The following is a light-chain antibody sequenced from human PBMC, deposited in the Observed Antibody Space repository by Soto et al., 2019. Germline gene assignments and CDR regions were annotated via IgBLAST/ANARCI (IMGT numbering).Light chain of an antibody. V-gene: IGLV4-69*01. CDR3: QTWATGIRV. Sequence: QSVLTQSPSASASLGASVKLTCTLSSGHSNYAIAWHQQRPEKGPRILMKIDSDGSHRKGDGIPDRFSGSSSGAERYLTISSLQPEDEADYYCQTWATGIRVFGGGTKLTVL. CDR1: SGHSNYA. J-gene: IGLJ3*02. CDR2: IDSDGSH.